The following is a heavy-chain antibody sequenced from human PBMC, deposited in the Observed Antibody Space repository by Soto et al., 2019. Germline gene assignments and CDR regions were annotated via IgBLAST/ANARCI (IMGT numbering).Heavy chain of an antibody. J-gene: IGHJ6*02. Sequence: SVKVSCKASGGTFSSYAISWVRQAPGQGLEWMGGIIPIFGTANYAQKFQGRVTITADESTSTAYMELSSLRSEDTAVYYCAREKTYCGGDCYPWSPRAMDVWGQGTTVTVSS. D-gene: IGHD2-21*02. V-gene: IGHV1-69*13. CDR1: GGTFSSYA. CDR2: IIPIFGTA. CDR3: AREKTYCGGDCYPWSPRAMDV.